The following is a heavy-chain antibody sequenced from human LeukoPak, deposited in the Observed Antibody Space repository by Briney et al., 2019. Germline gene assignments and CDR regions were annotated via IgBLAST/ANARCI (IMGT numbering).Heavy chain of an antibody. CDR1: GFTFSSYG. D-gene: IGHD4-17*01. Sequence: GRSLRLACAASGFTFSSYGMHWARQAPGKGLGWVAVISYDGSKKYYADSVKGRFTISRDNSKSTLYLQMNSLRAEDTTVYYCAKDSATETTHYYYGMDVWGQGTTVTVSS. CDR3: AKDSATETTHYYYGMDV. CDR2: ISYDGSKK. V-gene: IGHV3-30*18. J-gene: IGHJ6*02.